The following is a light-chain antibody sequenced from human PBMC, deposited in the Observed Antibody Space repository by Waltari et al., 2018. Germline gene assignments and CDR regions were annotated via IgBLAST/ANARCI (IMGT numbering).Light chain of an antibody. CDR3: QQDYNYPLT. CDR1: QGIDKN. V-gene: IGKV1-16*01. J-gene: IGKJ4*01. Sequence: DIQMTQSPSSLSASVGDTVTISCQASQGIDKNLNWFQLEPGKAPKLLIYRASTLQSGIPSRFSGSGSGTDFTLTINSLQPEDFATYYCQQDYNYPLTFGGGTKVEIK. CDR2: RAS.